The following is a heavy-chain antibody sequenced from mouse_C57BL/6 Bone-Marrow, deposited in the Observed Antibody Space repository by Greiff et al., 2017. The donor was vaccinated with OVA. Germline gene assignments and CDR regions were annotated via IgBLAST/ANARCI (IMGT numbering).Heavy chain of an antibody. CDR2: IWNGGST. CDR3: ALKGYFDV. CDR1: GFSLTSYG. Sequence: QVQLKQSGPGLVQPSQSLSITCTVSGFSLTSYGVHWVRQSPGKGLEWLGVIWNGGSTDYNAAFISRLSISKDNSKSQVFFKMNSLQADDTAIYYCALKGYFDVWGTGTTVTVSS. V-gene: IGHV2-2*01. J-gene: IGHJ1*03.